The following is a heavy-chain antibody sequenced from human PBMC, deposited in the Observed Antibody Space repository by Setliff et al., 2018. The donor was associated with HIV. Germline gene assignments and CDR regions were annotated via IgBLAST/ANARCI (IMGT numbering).Heavy chain of an antibody. J-gene: IGHJ6*03. D-gene: IGHD4-17*01. CDR1: GFNFNTDW. CDR2: IFPGDSDT. V-gene: IGHV5-51*01. Sequence: GESLKISCQGSGFNFNTDWIVWVRQIPGKGLEWMGSIFPGDSDTRYSPSFEDQVTISVDKSLSTAYLQWRSLKTSDTAFYYCASLRGDYVGQYYYYMDIWGKGTTVTVSS. CDR3: ASLRGDYVGQYYYYMDI.